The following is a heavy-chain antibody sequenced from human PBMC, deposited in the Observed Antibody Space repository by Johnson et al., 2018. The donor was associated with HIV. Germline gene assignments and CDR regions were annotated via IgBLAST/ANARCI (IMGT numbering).Heavy chain of an antibody. J-gene: IGHJ3*02. D-gene: IGHD2-21*01. CDR2: ISYDGSNK. CDR1: GFTFSSYA. V-gene: IGHV3-30-3*01. Sequence: QVQLVESGGGVVQPGRSLRLSCAASGFTFSSYAMHWVRQAPDKGLEWVAVISYDGSNKYYADSVKGRFTISRDNSKNTLYLQMNSLRAEDTAVYYCAKGPQGIATPDAFDIWGQGTMVTVSS. CDR3: AKGPQGIATPDAFDI.